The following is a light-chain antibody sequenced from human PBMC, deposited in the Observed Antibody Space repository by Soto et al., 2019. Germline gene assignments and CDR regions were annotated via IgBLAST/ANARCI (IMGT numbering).Light chain of an antibody. CDR1: SSDVGGYNY. V-gene: IGLV2-14*01. CDR2: DVS. CDR3: SSYTSSTLYV. J-gene: IGLJ1*01. Sequence: QSVLAQPASVSGSPGQSITISCTGTSSDVGGYNYVSWYQQHPGKAPKLMIYDVSNRPSGVSNRFSGSKSGNTASLTISGLKNEDEADYYCSSYTSSTLYVFGTGTKAXVL.